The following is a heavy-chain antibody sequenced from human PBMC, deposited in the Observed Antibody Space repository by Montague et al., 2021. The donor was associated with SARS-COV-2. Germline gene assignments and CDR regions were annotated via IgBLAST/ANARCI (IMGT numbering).Heavy chain of an antibody. J-gene: IGHJ4*02. CDR2: VHYTGYT. D-gene: IGHD1-1*01. Sequence: SETLSLTCGVSGEFISGYYWSWIRQSPGKGLEWVGFVHYTGYTDYNPSLKNRVTISLDTPRNHFSLRLRSLTAADTAVYYCARAQNICFIANCVNYFDFWGRGTLVTVSS. V-gene: IGHV4-59*01. CDR3: ARAQNICFIANCVNYFDF. CDR1: GEFISGYY.